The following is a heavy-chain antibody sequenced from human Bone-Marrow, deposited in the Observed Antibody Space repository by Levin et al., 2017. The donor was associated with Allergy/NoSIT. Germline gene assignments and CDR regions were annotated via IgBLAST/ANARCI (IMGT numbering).Heavy chain of an antibody. CDR1: GFFFSDYG. CDR3: AKIPLYYYYYMDV. V-gene: IGHV3-30*18. J-gene: IGHJ6*03. Sequence: SCAASGFFFSDYGMHWVRQAPDKGLEWVALISDDGTNQYYADSVKGRFTASRDNSKNTLFLQMNSLRPEDSAVYYCAKIPLYYYYYMDVWGKGTAVTVSS. CDR2: ISDDGTNQ.